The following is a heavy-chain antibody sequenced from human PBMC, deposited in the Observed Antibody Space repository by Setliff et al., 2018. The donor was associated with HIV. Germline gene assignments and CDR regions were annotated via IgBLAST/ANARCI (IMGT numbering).Heavy chain of an antibody. J-gene: IGHJ3*02. D-gene: IGHD4-4*01. CDR3: AKDGDYRNGDYDAFDI. Sequence: GGSLRLSCAASGFTFSSYGMHWVRQAPGKGLEWVAFIRYDGSNKYYADSVKGRFTISRDNSKSTLYLQMNSLRAEDTAVYYCAKDGDYRNGDYDAFDIWGLGTMVTVSS. CDR2: IRYDGSNK. CDR1: GFTFSSYG. V-gene: IGHV3-30*02.